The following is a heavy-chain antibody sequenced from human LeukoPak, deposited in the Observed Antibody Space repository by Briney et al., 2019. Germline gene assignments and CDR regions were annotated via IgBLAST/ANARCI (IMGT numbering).Heavy chain of an antibody. CDR1: GFTFSDYY. V-gene: IGHV3-11*04. CDR2: ISSSGSTI. CDR3: ARFTIRRYFDY. D-gene: IGHD3-3*01. Sequence: GGSRRLSFAASGFTFSDYYMSWIRQAPGKGLEWVSYISSSGSTIYYADSVKGRFTISRDNAKNSLYLQMNSLRAEDTAVYYCARFTIRRYFDYWGQGTLVTVSS. J-gene: IGHJ4*02.